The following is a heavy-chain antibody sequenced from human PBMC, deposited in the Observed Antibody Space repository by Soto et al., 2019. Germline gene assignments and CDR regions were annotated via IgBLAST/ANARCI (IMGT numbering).Heavy chain of an antibody. D-gene: IGHD6-19*01. CDR2: LSASGDTT. Sequence: EVQLLESGGDLVPPGGSLRLSCAVSGFTFSSFSMTWVRQAPGKGLEWVATLSASGDTTHYADSVTGRFIISRDNSKNSLYLQMNSRRAEDTAIYYFAKDRSMYSTDWYADFWVQGTLVTVSP. CDR1: GFTFSSFS. J-gene: IGHJ4*02. CDR3: AKDRSMYSTDWYADF. V-gene: IGHV3-23*01.